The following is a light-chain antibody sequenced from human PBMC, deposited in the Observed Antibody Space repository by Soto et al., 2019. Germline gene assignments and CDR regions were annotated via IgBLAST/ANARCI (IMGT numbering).Light chain of an antibody. J-gene: IGKJ2*01. CDR3: QQYKDWPPYT. CDR2: GAS. CDR1: QSVGSN. Sequence: IVMTQSPATLSVSPGERVTLSCRAGQSVGSNLAWFQQKPGQAPRHLIYGASTRATGIPARFSGSGSGTEFTLTISSLQSEDFAVYFCQQYKDWPPYTFGQGTKLEIK. V-gene: IGKV3-15*01.